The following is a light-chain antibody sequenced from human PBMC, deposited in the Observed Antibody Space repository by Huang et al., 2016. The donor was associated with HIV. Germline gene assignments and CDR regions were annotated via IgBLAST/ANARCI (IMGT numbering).Light chain of an antibody. J-gene: IGKJ2*01. CDR3: MQALHTPYP. CDR2: VGS. CDR1: QSLLNRNVYNY. Sequence: DIVMTQSPLSLPVTPGEPASISCRSSQSLLNRNVYNYLDWYLQKPGQSPNLLSYVGSNRATGVPDRFSGSGWGTDFTLQISRVEAEHVGVYYCMQALHTPYPFGQENKLEIK. V-gene: IGKV2-28*01.